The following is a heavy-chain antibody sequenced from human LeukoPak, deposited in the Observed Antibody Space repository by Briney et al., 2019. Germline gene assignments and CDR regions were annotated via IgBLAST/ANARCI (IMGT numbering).Heavy chain of an antibody. V-gene: IGHV4-39*01. J-gene: IGHJ4*02. CDR2: IYHTGTT. Sequence: SETLSPTCTVSGGSISRTGYHWGWIRQPPGKGLEWIGSIYHTGTTYYSSSLKSRVSISVDTSKNQFSLKLTSVTAADTAVYFCATELRYFDWLFPNYFDSWGQGTLVTVSS. CDR3: ATELRYFDWLFPNYFDS. D-gene: IGHD3-9*01. CDR1: GGSISRTGYH.